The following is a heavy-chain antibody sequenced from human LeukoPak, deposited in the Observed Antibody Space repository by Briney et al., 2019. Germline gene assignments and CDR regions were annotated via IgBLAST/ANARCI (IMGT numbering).Heavy chain of an antibody. CDR3: ARDAGGGPFFDY. CDR1: GGSFSGHY. V-gene: IGHV4-34*01. D-gene: IGHD2-15*01. CDR2: INHSGST. Sequence: SETLSLTCAVYGGSFSGHYWSWIRQPPGKGLEWIGEINHSGSTNYSPSLNTGVTISVDTSKNQFSLKLNSVTAADTAVYYCARDAGGGPFFDYWGQGTLVTVSS. J-gene: IGHJ4*02.